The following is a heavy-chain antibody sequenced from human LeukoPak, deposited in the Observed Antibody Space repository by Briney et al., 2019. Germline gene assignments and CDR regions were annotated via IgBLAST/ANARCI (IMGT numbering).Heavy chain of an antibody. V-gene: IGHV3-30*04. CDR1: GFTFSSYA. Sequence: GRSLRLSCAASGFTFSSYAMHWVRQAPGKGLEWVAVISYDGSSKYYADSVKGRVTISRDNSKNTLYLQMNSLRAEDTAVYYCARDFRAYCGGDCYSGDAFDIWGQGTMVTVSS. CDR3: ARDFRAYCGGDCYSGDAFDI. D-gene: IGHD2-21*02. CDR2: ISYDGSSK. J-gene: IGHJ3*02.